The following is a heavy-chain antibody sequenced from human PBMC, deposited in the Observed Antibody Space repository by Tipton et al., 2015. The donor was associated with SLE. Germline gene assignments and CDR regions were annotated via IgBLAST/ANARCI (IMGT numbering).Heavy chain of an antibody. J-gene: IGHJ4*02. D-gene: IGHD3-22*01. CDR1: GASISSYY. Sequence: GLVKPSETLSLTCTVSGASISSYYWSWIRQPPGKGLEWIGYVYDIEFTNYNPSLKSRVTISLDTSKNQFSLKLSSVTAADTAVYYCARGGTYHDSSGNIDYWGQGTLVTVSS. CDR3: ARGGTYHDSSGNIDY. V-gene: IGHV4-59*01. CDR2: VYDIEFT.